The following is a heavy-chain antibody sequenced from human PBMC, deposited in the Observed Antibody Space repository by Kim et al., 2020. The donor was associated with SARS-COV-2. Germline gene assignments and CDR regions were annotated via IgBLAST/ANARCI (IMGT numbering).Heavy chain of an antibody. CDR3: AKFHSFNSGWLIDY. CDR1: GFTFSSYG. J-gene: IGHJ4*02. Sequence: GGSLRLSCAASGFTFSSYGMHWVRQAPGEGLEWVSVISYDAKNEYYADSVKGRFTISRDNSKNTLYLQMNSLRAEDTAVYYCAKFHSFNSGWLIDYWGQGTLVTVSS. D-gene: IGHD6-19*01. V-gene: IGHV3-30*18. CDR2: ISYDAKNE.